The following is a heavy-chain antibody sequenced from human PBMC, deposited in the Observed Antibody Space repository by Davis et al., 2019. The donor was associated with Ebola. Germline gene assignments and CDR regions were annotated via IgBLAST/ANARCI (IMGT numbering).Heavy chain of an antibody. V-gene: IGHV3-66*01. Sequence: GESLKISCAASGFTFSSYSMNWVRQAPGKGLEWVSVIYSGGSTYYADSVKGRFTISRDNSKNTLYLQMNSLRAEDTAVYYCARSPSGWAWYFDYWGQGTLVTVSS. CDR3: ARSPSGWAWYFDY. J-gene: IGHJ4*02. D-gene: IGHD6-19*01. CDR2: IYSGGST. CDR1: GFTFSSYS.